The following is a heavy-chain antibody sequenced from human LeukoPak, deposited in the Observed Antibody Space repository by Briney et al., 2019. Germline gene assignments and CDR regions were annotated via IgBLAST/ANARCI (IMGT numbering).Heavy chain of an antibody. CDR2: INHSGST. Sequence: SQTLSLTCTVSGGSISSGGYYWSWIRQPPGKGLEWIGEINHSGSTNYNPSLKSRVTISVDTSKNQFSLKLSSVTAADTAVYYCARAGPKYDFWSGYYYYFDYWGQGTLVTVSS. D-gene: IGHD3-3*01. V-gene: IGHV4-30-2*01. CDR1: GGSISSGGYY. CDR3: ARAGPKYDFWSGYYYYFDY. J-gene: IGHJ4*02.